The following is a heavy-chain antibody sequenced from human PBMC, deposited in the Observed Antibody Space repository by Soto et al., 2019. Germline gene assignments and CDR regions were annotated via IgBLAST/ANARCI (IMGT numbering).Heavy chain of an antibody. Sequence: QDQLVQSGAEVKKPGSSVKVSCKASGGTFSSHTFSWVRQAPGQGLEWMGRIIPALGTATYAQKFQGRVTITADESATTVYMDLNSLRSDDTAVYYCARPDFGDYWYFDLWGRGTLVTVSS. CDR2: IIPALGTA. D-gene: IGHD4-17*01. CDR1: GGTFSSHT. CDR3: ARPDFGDYWYFDL. J-gene: IGHJ2*01. V-gene: IGHV1-69*08.